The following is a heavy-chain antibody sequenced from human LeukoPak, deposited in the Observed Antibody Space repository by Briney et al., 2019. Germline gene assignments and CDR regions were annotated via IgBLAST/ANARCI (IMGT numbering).Heavy chain of an antibody. D-gene: IGHD2-21*01. CDR2: ISTGSTYT. V-gene: IGHV3-11*05. CDR1: GFTFSDHY. CDR3: AKDCCGTSLSDY. J-gene: IGHJ4*02. Sequence: GGSLRLSCAASGFTFSDHYMNWVRQAPGKRLEWISYISTGSTYTNYIDSVKGRFTISRDNAKNSLYLQMNSLRAEDTAVYYCAKDCCGTSLSDYWGQGTLVTVSS.